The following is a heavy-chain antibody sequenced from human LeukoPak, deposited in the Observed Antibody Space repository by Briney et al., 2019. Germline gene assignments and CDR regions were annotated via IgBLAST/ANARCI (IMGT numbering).Heavy chain of an antibody. CDR1: GFTFSSYN. J-gene: IGHJ4*02. CDR2: ISSSSNTI. Sequence: GGSLRLSCAASGFTFSSYNMNWFRQAPGKGLEWVSFISSSSNTIHYADSVKGRFTISRDNAKNSVYLQMNSLRAEDTAVYYCARDDSSAHYYFDHWGQGTPVTVSS. CDR3: ARDDSSAHYYFDH. D-gene: IGHD3-22*01. V-gene: IGHV3-48*04.